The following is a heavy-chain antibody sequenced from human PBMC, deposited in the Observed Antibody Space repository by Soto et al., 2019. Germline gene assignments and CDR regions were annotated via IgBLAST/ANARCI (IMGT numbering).Heavy chain of an antibody. V-gene: IGHV3-66*01. CDR2: IYSGGST. D-gene: IGHD2-15*01. CDR3: ARGPLSGMPDCSGGSCYSGYFQH. Sequence: GGSLRLSCAASGFTVSSNYMSWVRQAPGKGLEWVSVIYSGGSTYYADSVKGRFTISRDNSKNTLYLQMNSLRAEDTAVYYCARGPLSGMPDCSGGSCYSGYFQHWGQGTLVTVSS. J-gene: IGHJ1*01. CDR1: GFTVSSNY.